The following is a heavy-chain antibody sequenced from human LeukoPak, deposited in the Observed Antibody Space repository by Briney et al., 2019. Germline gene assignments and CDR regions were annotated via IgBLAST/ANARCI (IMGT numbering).Heavy chain of an antibody. CDR3: ARVLPYYYDSSGYWVPDY. D-gene: IGHD3-22*01. CDR2: ISSSSYI. J-gene: IGHJ4*02. CDR1: GFTFSSYS. Sequence: PGGSLRLSCAASGFTFSSYSMNWVRQAPGKGLEWVSSISSSSYIYYADSVKGRFTISRDNAKNSLYLQMNSLRAEDTAVYYCARVLPYYYDSSGYWVPDYWGQGTLVTVSS. V-gene: IGHV3-21*01.